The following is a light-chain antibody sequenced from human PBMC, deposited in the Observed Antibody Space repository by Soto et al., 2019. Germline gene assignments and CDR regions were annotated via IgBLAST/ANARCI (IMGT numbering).Light chain of an antibody. CDR3: HQYNSYWT. Sequence: DIQMNQSPSTLSASVGDRVTITCRASQSISSWLAWYQQKPGKAPKLLIYDASSLESGVPSRFSGSGSGTEFTLTISSLQPDDFATYYCHQYNSYWTFGQGTKVDIK. CDR1: QSISSW. V-gene: IGKV1-5*01. CDR2: DAS. J-gene: IGKJ1*01.